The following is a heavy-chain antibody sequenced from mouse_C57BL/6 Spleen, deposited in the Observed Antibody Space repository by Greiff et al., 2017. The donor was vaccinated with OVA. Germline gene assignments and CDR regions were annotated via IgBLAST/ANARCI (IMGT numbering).Heavy chain of an antibody. CDR1: GFTFSNYW. J-gene: IGHJ2*01. D-gene: IGHD2-13*01. V-gene: IGHV6-3*01. CDR3: TGHDGDPYYCDY. Sequence: EAKLVESGGGLVQPGGSMKLSCVASGFTFSNYWMNWVRQSPEKGLEWVAQIRLKSDNYATHYAESVKGRFTIPRDDSKRSVYLKKNNVRAEDTGIYDGTGHDGDPYYCDYWGQGTTLTVSS. CDR2: IRLKSDNYAT.